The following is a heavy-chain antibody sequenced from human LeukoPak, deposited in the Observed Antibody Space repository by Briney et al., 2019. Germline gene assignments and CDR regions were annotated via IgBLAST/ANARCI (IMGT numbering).Heavy chain of an antibody. D-gene: IGHD7-27*01. CDR2: IKLDGSEE. CDR3: ARVNWASVDY. Sequence: PGGSLRLSCATSGFTFSGYWMSWVRQPLGKGLEWVAKIKLDGSEEYSVDSVKGRLTISRDNAKNSLYLQMNSLRVEDTAVYYCARVNWASVDYWGQGALVTVSS. J-gene: IGHJ4*02. CDR1: GFTFSGYW. V-gene: IGHV3-7*01.